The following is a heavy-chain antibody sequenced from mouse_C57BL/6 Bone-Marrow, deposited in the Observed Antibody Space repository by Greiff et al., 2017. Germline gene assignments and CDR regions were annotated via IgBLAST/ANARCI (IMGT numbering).Heavy chain of an antibody. CDR3: YYSNYGLTCYFDY. J-gene: IGHJ2*01. CDR2: IYPGSGST. CDR1: GYTFTSYW. Sequence: VQLQQPGAELVKPGASVKMSCKASGYTFTSYWITWVKQRPGQGLEWIGDIYPGSGSTNYNEKFKSKATLTVDTSSSTAYMQLSSLTSEDSAVYYCYYSNYGLTCYFDYWGQGTTLTVSS. D-gene: IGHD2-5*01. V-gene: IGHV1-55*01.